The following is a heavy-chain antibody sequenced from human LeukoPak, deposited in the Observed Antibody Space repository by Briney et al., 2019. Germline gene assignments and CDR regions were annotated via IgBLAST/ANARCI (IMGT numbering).Heavy chain of an antibody. CDR1: GFTFSSYA. Sequence: PGGSLRLSCAASGFTFSSYAMSWVRQAPGKGLEWVSAISGSGGSTYYADSVKGRFTISRDNSKSTLYLQMNSLRAEDTAVYYCAKALYSSGWSYYYFDYWGQGTLVTVSS. V-gene: IGHV3-23*01. J-gene: IGHJ4*02. CDR3: AKALYSSGWSYYYFDY. D-gene: IGHD6-19*01. CDR2: ISGSGGST.